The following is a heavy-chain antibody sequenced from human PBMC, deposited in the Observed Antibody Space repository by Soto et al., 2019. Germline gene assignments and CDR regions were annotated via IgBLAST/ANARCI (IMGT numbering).Heavy chain of an antibody. J-gene: IGHJ4*02. V-gene: IGHV3-23*01. CDR1: KFTFSSYP. Sequence: ESGGGLVQPGESLRLSCVASKFTFSSYPMSWVRQAPGKGLEWVSGISPSGTYYADSVKGRFTISRDDSQNTVSLQMNSLGAEDTAVYFCAKESYYGSTGAYDHWGQGTLVTVSS. CDR2: ISPSGT. CDR3: AKESYYGSTGAYDH. D-gene: IGHD3-10*01.